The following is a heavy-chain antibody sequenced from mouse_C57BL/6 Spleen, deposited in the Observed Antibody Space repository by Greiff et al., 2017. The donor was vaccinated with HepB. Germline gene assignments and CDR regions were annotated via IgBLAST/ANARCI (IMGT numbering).Heavy chain of an antibody. CDR1: GYTFTDYE. CDR2: IDPETGGT. J-gene: IGHJ3*01. CDR3: TRTGFYGGYYGGFAY. Sequence: VQLQQSGAELVRPGASVTLSCKASGYTFTDYEMHWVKQTPVQGLELIGAIDPETGGTAYNQKFKGKAILTADKSSSKAYMELRSLTSEDSAGYYCTRTGFYGGYYGGFAYWGQGTLVTVSA. D-gene: IGHD2-3*01. V-gene: IGHV1-15*01.